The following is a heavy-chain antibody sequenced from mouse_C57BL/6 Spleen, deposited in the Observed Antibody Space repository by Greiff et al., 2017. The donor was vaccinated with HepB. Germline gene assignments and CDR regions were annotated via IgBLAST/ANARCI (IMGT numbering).Heavy chain of an antibody. V-gene: IGHV1-72*01. CDR2: IDPNSGGT. D-gene: IGHD2-1*01. Sequence: QVQLKQPGAELVKPGASVKLSCKASGYTFTSYWMHWVKQRPGRGLEWIGRIDPNSGGTKYNEKFKSKATLTVDKPSSTAYMQLSSLTSEDSAVYYCAREGIYYGRYYAMDYWGQGTSVTVSS. CDR1: GYTFTSYW. CDR3: AREGIYYGRYYAMDY. J-gene: IGHJ4*01.